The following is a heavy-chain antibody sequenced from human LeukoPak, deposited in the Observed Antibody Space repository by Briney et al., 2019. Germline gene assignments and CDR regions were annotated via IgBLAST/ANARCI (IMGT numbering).Heavy chain of an antibody. CDR3: AKVGYSSSWSYYYYYMDV. V-gene: IGHV3-30*18. Sequence: GGSLRLSCAASGFTFSSYGMHWVRQAPGKGLEWVAVISYDGSNKYYADSVKGRFTISRDNSKNTLYLQMNSLRAEDTAVYYCAKVGYSSSWSYYYYYMDVWGKGTTVTVSS. D-gene: IGHD6-13*01. CDR2: ISYDGSNK. CDR1: GFTFSSYG. J-gene: IGHJ6*03.